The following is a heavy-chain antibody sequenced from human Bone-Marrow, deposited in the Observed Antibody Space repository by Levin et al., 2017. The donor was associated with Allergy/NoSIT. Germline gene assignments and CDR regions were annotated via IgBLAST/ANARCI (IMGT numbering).Heavy chain of an antibody. CDR3: ARDSGYDDAFDF. Sequence: GGSLRLSCAASGFTFRRYAVHWVRQTPGKGLEWVAVMSYVGSDKYYADSVKGRFTISRDNSKNTLSLQMNSLRPEDTGLYYCARDSGYDDAFDFWGHGTMVTVSS. CDR1: GFTFRRYA. J-gene: IGHJ3*01. D-gene: IGHD5-12*01. V-gene: IGHV3-30*04. CDR2: MSYVGSDK.